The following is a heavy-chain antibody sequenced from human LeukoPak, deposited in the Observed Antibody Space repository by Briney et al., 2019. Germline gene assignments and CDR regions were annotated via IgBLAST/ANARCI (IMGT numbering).Heavy chain of an antibody. CDR2: ISSSSSYI. D-gene: IGHD5-12*01. J-gene: IGHJ6*03. CDR3: ARGSHGYERPHLFYYYYMDV. V-gene: IGHV3-21*01. CDR1: GFTFRTYA. Sequence: GGSLRLSCVASGFTFRTYAMSWVRQAPGKGLEWVSSISSSSSYIYYADSVKGRFTISRDNAKNSLYLQMNSLRAEDTAVYYCARGSHGYERPHLFYYYYMDVWGKGTTVTVSS.